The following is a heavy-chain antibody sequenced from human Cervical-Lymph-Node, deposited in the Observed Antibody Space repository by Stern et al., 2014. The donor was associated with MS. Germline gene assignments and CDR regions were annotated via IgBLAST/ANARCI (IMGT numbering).Heavy chain of an antibody. CDR3: AQTDRYSLSGGGYYKGLFQFDF. V-gene: IGHV2-5*02. CDR1: GFSLGTSGMG. Sequence: QVTLRESGPALVKPSQTLRLTCTLSGFSLGTSGMGVAWIRQTPRKPLEWLALISWDDEEQYSPSLKTRLTVTKDRSGNQVVLSMTNMDPVDSGTYYCAQTDRYSLSGGGYYKGLFQFDFWGQGTPVVVSS. D-gene: IGHD3-10*01. J-gene: IGHJ4*02. CDR2: ISWDDEE.